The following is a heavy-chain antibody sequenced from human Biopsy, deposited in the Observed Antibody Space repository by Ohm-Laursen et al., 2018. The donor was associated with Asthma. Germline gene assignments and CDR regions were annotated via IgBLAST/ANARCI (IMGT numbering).Heavy chain of an antibody. CDR3: ARDYYDFWNRSVYTYFGMDV. CDR2: IYHRGNT. J-gene: IGHJ6*02. Sequence: TLSLTCRVSGYSISNGGYYWTWARQRPGKGLEWIGNIYHRGNTKYNPSLKSRLSFSVDTSKNQFSLKLSSVTAADTAIYFCARDYYDFWNRSVYTYFGMDVWGRGTTVVVSS. V-gene: IGHV4-31*03. CDR1: GYSISNGGYY. D-gene: IGHD3-3*01.